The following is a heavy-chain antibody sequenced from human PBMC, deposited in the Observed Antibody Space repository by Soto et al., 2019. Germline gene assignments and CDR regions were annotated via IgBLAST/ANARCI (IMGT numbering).Heavy chain of an antibody. Sequence: QVQLVESGGGVVQPGRSLRLSCAASGFTFSSYAMHWVRQAPGKGLEWVAVISYDGSNKYYADSVKGRFTISRDNSKNTLYLQMNSLRAEDTAVYYCARDRGPFCGVDCYLGYFDYWGQGTLVTVSS. CDR2: ISYDGSNK. V-gene: IGHV3-30-3*01. CDR1: GFTFSSYA. CDR3: ARDRGPFCGVDCYLGYFDY. D-gene: IGHD2-21*02. J-gene: IGHJ4*02.